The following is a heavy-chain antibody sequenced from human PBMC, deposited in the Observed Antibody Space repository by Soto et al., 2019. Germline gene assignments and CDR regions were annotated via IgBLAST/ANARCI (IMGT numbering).Heavy chain of an antibody. CDR3: ARAYDFWSGYYYYYYYGMDV. CDR2: INPNSGGT. Sequence: QVQLVQSGAEVKKPGASVKVSCKSSGYSFTGYYMHWVRQAPGQGLEWMGWINPNSGGTNYAQKFQGRVTITADESTSTAYMELSSLRSEDTAVYYCARAYDFWSGYYYYYYYGMDVWGQGTTVTVSS. CDR1: GYSFTGYY. J-gene: IGHJ6*02. D-gene: IGHD3-3*01. V-gene: IGHV1-2*02.